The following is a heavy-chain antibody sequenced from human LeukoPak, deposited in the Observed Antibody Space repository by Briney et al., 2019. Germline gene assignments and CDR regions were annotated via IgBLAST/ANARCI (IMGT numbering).Heavy chain of an antibody. J-gene: IGHJ5*02. D-gene: IGHD6-19*01. V-gene: IGHV1-18*01. CDR1: GYTFTERG. Sequence: GASVKVSCKASGYTFTERGISWMRHVPGQGLEWMGWISATSGNTYYAQTFQDRVAMTTDASTSTAYMELGDLTADDTAVYYCGKGSTGWSRDPWGQGTLVTVSS. CDR3: GKGSTGWSRDP. CDR2: ISATSGNT.